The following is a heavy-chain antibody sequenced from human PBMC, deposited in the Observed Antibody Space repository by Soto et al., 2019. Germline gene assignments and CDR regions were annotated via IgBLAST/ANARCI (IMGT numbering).Heavy chain of an antibody. J-gene: IGHJ6*02. V-gene: IGHV4-61*03. CDR3: AREWGLLPYYVMNV. Sequence: SETLSLTCIVSGDSVTSGSYYWTWLRQPPGKGLEWIGYISYTGRTEYNPSLQSRVTISVDTSKNDFSLNLSSVTAADTAVYFCAREWGLLPYYVMNVWGHGTAVTVSS. CDR1: GDSVTSGSYY. CDR2: ISYTGRT. D-gene: IGHD7-27*01.